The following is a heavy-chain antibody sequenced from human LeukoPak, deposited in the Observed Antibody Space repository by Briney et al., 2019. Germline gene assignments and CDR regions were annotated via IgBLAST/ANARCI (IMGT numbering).Heavy chain of an antibody. CDR2: ISAYNGNT. D-gene: IGHD3-3*01. CDR1: GYTFTSYG. V-gene: IGHV1-18*01. CDR3: ARASYYDFWSGYYATSNWFDP. Sequence: GASVKVSCKASGYTFTSYGISWVRQAPGQGLEWMGWISAYNGNTDYAQKFQGRVTITRNTSISTAYMELSSLRSEDTAVYYCARASYYDFWSGYYATSNWFDPWGQGTLVTVSS. J-gene: IGHJ5*02.